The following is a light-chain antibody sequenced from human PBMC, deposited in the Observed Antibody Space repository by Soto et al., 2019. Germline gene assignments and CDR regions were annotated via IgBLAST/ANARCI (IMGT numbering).Light chain of an antibody. CDR2: ANR. Sequence: QSVLTQPPSVSGAPGQRITISCTGNSSNIGAGYDVHWYQQLPGTAPKVLIYANRNRPAGVPDRFSASKSGTSGSLAITGLQAEDEADYYCQSYDSSLSGYVFGSGTSSPS. CDR3: QSYDSSLSGYV. V-gene: IGLV1-40*01. J-gene: IGLJ1*01. CDR1: SSNIGAGYD.